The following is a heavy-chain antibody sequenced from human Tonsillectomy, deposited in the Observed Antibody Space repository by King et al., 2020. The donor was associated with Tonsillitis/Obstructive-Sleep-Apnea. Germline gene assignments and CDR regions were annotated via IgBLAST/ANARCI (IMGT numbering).Heavy chain of an antibody. CDR3: ARVAHYYDSSCYYHDAFDI. CDR1: GGSISSYY. D-gene: IGHD3-22*01. J-gene: IGHJ3*02. V-gene: IGHV4-4*07. CDR2: IYTSGST. Sequence: VQLQESGPGLVKPSETLSLTCTVSGGSISSYYWSWIRQPAGKGLEWIGLIYTSGSTNYNPSLKSRVTMSVDTSKNQFSLKLSSVTAADTAVYYCARVAHYYDSSCYYHDAFDIWGHGTMVTVSS.